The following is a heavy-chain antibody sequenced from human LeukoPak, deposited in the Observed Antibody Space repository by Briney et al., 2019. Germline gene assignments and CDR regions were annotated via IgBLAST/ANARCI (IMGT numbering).Heavy chain of an antibody. Sequence: VSVKVSCKASGYTFTSYYMHWVRQAPGQGLEWMGIINPSGGSTSYAQKFQGRVTMTRDTSTSTVYMELSSLRSEDTAVYYCARGFGVTMVRGVIVFFDYWGQGTLVTVSS. V-gene: IGHV1-46*01. CDR3: ARGFGVTMVRGVIVFFDY. CDR1: GYTFTSYY. D-gene: IGHD3-10*01. J-gene: IGHJ4*02. CDR2: INPSGGST.